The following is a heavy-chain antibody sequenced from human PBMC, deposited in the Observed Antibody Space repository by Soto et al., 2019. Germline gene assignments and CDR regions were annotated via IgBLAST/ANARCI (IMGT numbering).Heavy chain of an antibody. CDR1: GYTFGIYS. CDR3: ARRYGDPSSSTGFDY. J-gene: IGHJ4*02. CDR2: ITTYSGKT. D-gene: IGHD2-21*02. Sequence: QVQLVQSGPEVKKPGASVKVSCKASGYTFGIYSITWVRQAPGQGLEWLGGITTYSGKTYYAQKVQGRVTLTTDTSTSTAYMDMRSLRSDDTAVYYGARRYGDPSSSTGFDYWGQGPLVSFSS. V-gene: IGHV1-18*01.